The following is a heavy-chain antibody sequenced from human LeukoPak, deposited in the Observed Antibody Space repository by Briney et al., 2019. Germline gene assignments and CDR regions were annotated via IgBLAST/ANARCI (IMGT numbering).Heavy chain of an antibody. J-gene: IGHJ4*02. Sequence: SETLSLTCAVYGGSFSGYYWSWIRQPPGKGLEWIGEINHSGSTNYNPSLKSRVTISVDTSKNQFSLKLSSVTAADTAVYYCARVSYYDSRFDYWGQGTLVTVSS. CDR1: GGSFSGYY. CDR3: ARVSYYDSRFDY. CDR2: INHSGST. V-gene: IGHV4-34*01. D-gene: IGHD3-22*01.